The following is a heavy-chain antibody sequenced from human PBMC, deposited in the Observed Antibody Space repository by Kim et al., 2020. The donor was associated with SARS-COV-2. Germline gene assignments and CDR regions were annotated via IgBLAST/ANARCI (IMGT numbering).Heavy chain of an antibody. CDR2: IDTHTGTP. D-gene: IGHD3-10*01. V-gene: IGHV7-4-1*02. CDR3: ARSYHGSGHYWPYFDP. J-gene: IGHJ5*02. Sequence: ASVKVSCKASGYILTTYAMNWVRQAPGQGLEWMGWIDTHTGTPTYAQGFTGRFVFSLDTSVSTAYLQINSLEADDTAVYFCARSYHGSGHYWPYFDPWGQGTHVTVSS. CDR1: GYILTTYA.